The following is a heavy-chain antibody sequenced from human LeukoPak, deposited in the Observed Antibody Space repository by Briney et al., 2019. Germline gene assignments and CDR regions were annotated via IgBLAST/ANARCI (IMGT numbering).Heavy chain of an antibody. CDR2: ISGSGGST. Sequence: TGGSLRLSCAASGFTFSSYAMSWVRQAPGKGLEWVSAISGSGGSTYYADSVKGRFTISRDNSKNTLYLQMNSLRAEDTAVYYCAKDGGITMIVVVISRYYYGMDVWGQGTTVTVSS. V-gene: IGHV3-23*01. CDR1: GFTFSSYA. D-gene: IGHD3-22*01. J-gene: IGHJ6*02. CDR3: AKDGGITMIVVVISRYYYGMDV.